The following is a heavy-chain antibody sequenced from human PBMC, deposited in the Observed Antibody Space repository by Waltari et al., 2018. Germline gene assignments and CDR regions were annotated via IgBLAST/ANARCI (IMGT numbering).Heavy chain of an antibody. CDR3: ARGRKIAAAGKWGYYYYYMDV. D-gene: IGHD6-13*01. Sequence: QVQLVQSGAEVKKPGASVKVSCKASGYTFTSYDINWVRQATGQGLEWMGWMNPNSGNTGYAQKFQGRVTITRNTSISTAYMELSSLRSEDTAVYYCARGRKIAAAGKWGYYYYYMDVWGKGTTVTVSS. CDR1: GYTFTSYD. J-gene: IGHJ6*03. CDR2: MNPNSGNT. V-gene: IGHV1-8*03.